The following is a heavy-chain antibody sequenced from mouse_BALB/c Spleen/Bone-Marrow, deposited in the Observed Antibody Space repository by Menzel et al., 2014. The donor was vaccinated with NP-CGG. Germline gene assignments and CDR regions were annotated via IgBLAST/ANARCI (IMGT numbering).Heavy chain of an antibody. J-gene: IGHJ3*01. CDR2: INPNNGGT. CDR3: ANYDYDWFAY. V-gene: IGHV1-18*01. D-gene: IGHD2-4*01. CDR1: GHTFTEYT. Sequence: EVKLVESGPELVKPGASVKISCKTSGHTFTEYTMHWVKQSHGKSLEWIGGINPNNGGTSYNQKFKGKATLTVDKSSSTAYMEPRSLTSEDSAVYYCANYDYDWFAYWGQGTLVTVSA.